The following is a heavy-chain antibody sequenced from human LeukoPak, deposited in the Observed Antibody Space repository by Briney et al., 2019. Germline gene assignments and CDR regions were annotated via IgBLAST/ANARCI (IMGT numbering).Heavy chain of an antibody. D-gene: IGHD1-26*01. V-gene: IGHV3-21*01. CDR1: GFSFSNYN. Sequence: GGSLRLSCAASGFSFSNYNMNWVRQAPGKGLEWVSSITSSSTYIYYADSVKGRFTISRDNAKNSLYLQLNSLRAEDTAIYSGSYGAYYYYYMDVWGKGTTVTISS. CDR3: SYGAYYYYYMDV. CDR2: ITSSSTYI. J-gene: IGHJ6*03.